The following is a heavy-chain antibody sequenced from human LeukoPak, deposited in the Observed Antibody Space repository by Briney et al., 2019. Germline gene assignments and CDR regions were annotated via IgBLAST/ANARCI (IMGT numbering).Heavy chain of an antibody. CDR3: ARRAYDFWSGSQIYSMDV. V-gene: IGHV1-8*01. Sequence: ASVKVSCKASGYTFTSYDINWVRQATGQGLEWMGWMSPNSGNTGYAQKFQGRVTMTRNTSISTAYMELSSLRSEGTAVYYCARRAYDFWSGSQIYSMDVWGQGTTVTVSS. D-gene: IGHD3-3*01. J-gene: IGHJ6*02. CDR2: MSPNSGNT. CDR1: GYTFTSYD.